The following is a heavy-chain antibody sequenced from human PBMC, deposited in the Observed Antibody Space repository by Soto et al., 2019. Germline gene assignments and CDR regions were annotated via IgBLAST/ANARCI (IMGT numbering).Heavy chain of an antibody. J-gene: IGHJ4*02. Sequence: EVQLVESGGVLVQPGGSLRLSCAASGFTFSSYDMHWVRQSAGKGLEWVSSIGTAGDTYYSASVKGRFTMSRENARNSLYLQMNSLRAGDTAVYYCVRADCSALGEATFDYWGQGALVTVSS. CDR3: VRADCSALGEATFDY. V-gene: IGHV3-13*01. D-gene: IGHD2-15*01. CDR2: IGTAGDT. CDR1: GFTFSSYD.